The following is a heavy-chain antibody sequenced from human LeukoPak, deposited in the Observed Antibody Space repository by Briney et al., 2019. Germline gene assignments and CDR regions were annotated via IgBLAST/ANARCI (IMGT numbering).Heavy chain of an antibody. D-gene: IGHD3-22*01. V-gene: IGHV1-69*13. Sequence: SVKVSCKASGYTFTTYYIHWVRQAPGQGLEWMGGIIPIFGTANYAQNFQGRVTITADESTSTAYMDLSSLRSEDTAVYYCARGAGDSNGYYYVYWGQGTRVIVSS. CDR2: IIPIFGTA. CDR1: GYTFTTYY. CDR3: ARGAGDSNGYYYVY. J-gene: IGHJ4*02.